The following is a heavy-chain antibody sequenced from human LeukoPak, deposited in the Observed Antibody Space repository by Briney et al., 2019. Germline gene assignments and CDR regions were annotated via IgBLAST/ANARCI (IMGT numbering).Heavy chain of an antibody. J-gene: IGHJ4*02. CDR1: GFTFDDYA. CDR3: AKDNIAVAGTPLFDY. V-gene: IGHV3-9*01. CDR2: ISWNSGSI. D-gene: IGHD6-19*01. Sequence: GGSLRLSCAASGFTFDDYAMHWVRQAPGKGLEWVSGISWNSGSIGYADSVKGRFTISRDNAKNSLYLQMNSLRAEDTALYYCAKDNIAVAGTPLFDYWGQGTLVTVSS.